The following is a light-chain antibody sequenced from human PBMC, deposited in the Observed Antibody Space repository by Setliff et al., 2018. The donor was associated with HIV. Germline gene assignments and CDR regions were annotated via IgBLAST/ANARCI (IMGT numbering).Light chain of an antibody. Sequence: QSALTQPRSVSGSPGQSVTISCTGTSSDVGGYNYVSWYQHHPGKVPRLMISEVTKRPSGVSNRFSGSRSGNTASLTISGLQAEDEADYYCCSYAGSYTFYVFGTGTK. CDR3: CSYAGSYTFYV. V-gene: IGLV2-11*01. J-gene: IGLJ1*01. CDR1: SSDVGGYNY. CDR2: EVT.